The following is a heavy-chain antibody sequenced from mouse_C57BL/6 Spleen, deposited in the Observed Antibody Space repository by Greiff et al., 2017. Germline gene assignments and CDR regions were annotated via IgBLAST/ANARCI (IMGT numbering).Heavy chain of an antibody. Sequence: QVQLQQSGAELVRPGASVTLSCKASGYTFTDYEMHWVKQTPVHGLEWIGAIDPETGGTAYNQKFKGKAILTADKSSSTAYMELRSLTSEDSAVYYCTRSLGLYYYAMDYWGQGTSVTVSS. V-gene: IGHV1-15*01. CDR2: IDPETGGT. D-gene: IGHD4-1*01. J-gene: IGHJ4*01. CDR3: TRSLGLYYYAMDY. CDR1: GYTFTDYE.